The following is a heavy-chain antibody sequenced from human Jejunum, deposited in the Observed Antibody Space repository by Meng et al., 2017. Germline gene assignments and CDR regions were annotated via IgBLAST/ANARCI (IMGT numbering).Heavy chain of an antibody. V-gene: IGHV3-66*02. J-gene: IGHJ5*02. CDR1: GFTVNSYY. Sequence: LLGLGGGFVLPGGYLRLYSPASGFTVNSYYMSWLSQAPGKGLEWVSVIYTGGATYYAESVKGRFTISRDISENTLSLQMNSLRAEDTAVYFCARMGGDTYTYWFDPWGQGTLVTVSS. D-gene: IGHD1-26*01. CDR2: IYTGGAT. CDR3: ARMGGDTYTYWFDP.